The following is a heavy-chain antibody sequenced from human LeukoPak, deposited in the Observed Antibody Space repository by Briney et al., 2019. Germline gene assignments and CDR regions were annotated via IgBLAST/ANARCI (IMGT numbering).Heavy chain of an antibody. CDR3: ARTPNPIHYYGSGSSQYYYYMDV. J-gene: IGHJ6*03. Sequence: SETLSLTCAVYGGSFSGYYWTWIRQPPGKGLEWIEEINHNEGSRYNPSLKSRVTISVDTSKNQFSLKLSSVTAADTAVYYCARTPNPIHYYGSGSSQYYYYMDVWGKGTTVTVSS. V-gene: IGHV4-34*01. CDR2: INHNEGS. D-gene: IGHD3-10*01. CDR1: GGSFSGYY.